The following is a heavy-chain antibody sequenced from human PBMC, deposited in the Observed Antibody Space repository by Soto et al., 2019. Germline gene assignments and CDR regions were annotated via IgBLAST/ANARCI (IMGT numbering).Heavy chain of an antibody. D-gene: IGHD3-9*01. CDR1: GFTFSSYG. CDR2: IWYDGSNK. J-gene: IGHJ5*02. CDR3: ARGEQAYDILTGYYPPNNWFDP. V-gene: IGHV3-33*01. Sequence: GGSLRLSCAASGFTFSSYGMHWVRQAPGKGLEWVAVIWYDGSNKYYADSVKGRFTISRDNSKNTLYLQMNSLRAEDTAVYYCARGEQAYDILTGYYPPNNWFDPWGQGTLVTVSS.